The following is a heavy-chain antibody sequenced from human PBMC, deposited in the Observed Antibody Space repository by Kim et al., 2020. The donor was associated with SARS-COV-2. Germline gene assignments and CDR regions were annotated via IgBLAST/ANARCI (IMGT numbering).Heavy chain of an antibody. CDR1: GFTFSSYG. D-gene: IGHD3-10*01. Sequence: GGSLRLSCAASGFTFSSYGMHWVRQAPGKGLEWVAVISYDGSNKYYADSVKGRFTISRDNSKNTLYLQMNSLRAEDTAVYYCARDDNYYYYGSGSNPSGAYYYYGMDVWGQGTTVTVSS. CDR3: ARDDNYYYYGSGSNPSGAYYYYGMDV. J-gene: IGHJ6*02. V-gene: IGHV3-33*05. CDR2: ISYDGSNK.